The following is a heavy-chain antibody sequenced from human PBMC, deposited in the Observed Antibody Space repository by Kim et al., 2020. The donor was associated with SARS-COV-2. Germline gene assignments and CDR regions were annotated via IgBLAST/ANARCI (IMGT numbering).Heavy chain of an antibody. CDR2: ISTSSSYI. CDR1: GFIISDYY. J-gene: IGHJ6*02. CDR3: AGGLSVAARGSYYYYAMDV. V-gene: IGHV3-11*06. D-gene: IGHD2-15*01. Sequence: GGCLRLSCGASGFIISDYYMSWIRQAPGKGLEWISYISTSSSYIKYADSVKGRFNISRDNAKNSLYLQMSSLRAEDTAVYYCAGGLSVAARGSYYYYAMDVWGQGTTVTVSS.